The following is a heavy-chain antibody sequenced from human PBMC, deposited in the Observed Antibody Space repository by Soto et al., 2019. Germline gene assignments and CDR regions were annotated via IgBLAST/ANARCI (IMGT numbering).Heavy chain of an antibody. CDR2: INHSGCT. J-gene: IGHJ6*02. V-gene: IGHV4-34*01. D-gene: IGHD6-13*01. CDR3: ARGIATAGTGGNYYSYGMDD. Sequence: QVQLQQWGAGLLKPSETLSLTCAVYGGSFSGYYWSWIRQPPGKGLEWIGEINHSGCTNYNPSLKSRVTISVDKSMNQYYQKLSSVTAADTAVYYCARGIATAGTGGNYYSYGMDDWGQGTTVTVSS. CDR1: GGSFSGYY.